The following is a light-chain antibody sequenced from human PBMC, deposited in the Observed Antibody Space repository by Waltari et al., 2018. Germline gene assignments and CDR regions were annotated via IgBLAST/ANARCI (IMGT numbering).Light chain of an antibody. CDR1: QNIRNF. Sequence: DIQMTQSPSSLSASVGDRVTITCRASQNIRNFLNWYQQKPGKAPRLLIYAATTLQTGVPARFSSNRSGTDFTLTIRDLQPEDFATYSCQQSYSTPYTFGQGTKMEI. J-gene: IGKJ2*01. V-gene: IGKV1-39*01. CDR2: AAT. CDR3: QQSYSTPYT.